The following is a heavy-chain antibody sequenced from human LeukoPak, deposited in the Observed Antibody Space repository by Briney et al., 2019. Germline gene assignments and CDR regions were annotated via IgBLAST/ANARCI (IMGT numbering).Heavy chain of an antibody. Sequence: PGGSLRLSCAAPGFTFSSYWMHWVRQAPGKGLVWVSRINSDGSSTSYADSVKGRFTISRDNAKNTLYLQMNSLRAEDTAVYYCAKSPMIVVVITMFDYWGQGTLVTVSS. V-gene: IGHV3-74*01. CDR2: INSDGSST. CDR1: GFTFSSYW. J-gene: IGHJ4*02. D-gene: IGHD3-22*01. CDR3: AKSPMIVVVITMFDY.